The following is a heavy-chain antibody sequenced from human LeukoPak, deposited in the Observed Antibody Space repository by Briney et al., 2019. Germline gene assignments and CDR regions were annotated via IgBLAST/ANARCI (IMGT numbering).Heavy chain of an antibody. J-gene: IGHJ6*02. Sequence: PSQTLSLTCTVSGGSISSGSYYWSWIRQPAGKGLEWIGRIYTSGSTNYNPSLKSRVTISVYTSKNQFSLKLSSVTAADTAVYYCARDLGDDSDYYYYGMDVWGQGTTVTVSS. V-gene: IGHV4-61*02. CDR1: GGSISSGSYY. CDR2: IYTSGST. D-gene: IGHD3-10*01. CDR3: ARDLGDDSDYYYYGMDV.